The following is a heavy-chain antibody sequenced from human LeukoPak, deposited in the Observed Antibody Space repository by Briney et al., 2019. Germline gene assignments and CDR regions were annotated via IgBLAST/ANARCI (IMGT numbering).Heavy chain of an antibody. CDR3: AKGGGVWGTAGY. CDR2: ISSSGGST. CDR1: GFTFSSYA. Sequence: AGGSLRLSCAASGFTFSSYAMSWVRQAPGKRLEWVSGISSSGGSTYYADSVKGRFTISRDNSKNPMYLQMNSLRAEDTAVYYCAKGGGVWGTAGYWGQGTLVTVSS. V-gene: IGHV3-23*01. J-gene: IGHJ4*02. D-gene: IGHD3-16*01.